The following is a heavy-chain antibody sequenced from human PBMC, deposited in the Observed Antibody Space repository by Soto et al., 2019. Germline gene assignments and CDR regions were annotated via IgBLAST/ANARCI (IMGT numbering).Heavy chain of an antibody. CDR2: IYDSGST. CDR3: ARSSSSYFDY. Sequence: PSETLSLTCTVSGGSISRSGYFWSWIRQHPGKGLEWIGYIYDSGSTYYNPSLKSRVSLSVDTSKNQFSLNLTSVTAADTAMYYCARSSSSYFDYWGQGTLVTVSS. D-gene: IGHD2-2*01. V-gene: IGHV4-31*03. CDR1: GGSISRSGYF. J-gene: IGHJ4*02.